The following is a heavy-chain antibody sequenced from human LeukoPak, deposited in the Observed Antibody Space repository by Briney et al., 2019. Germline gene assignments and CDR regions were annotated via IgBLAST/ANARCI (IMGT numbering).Heavy chain of an antibody. V-gene: IGHV3-21*01. CDR3: ARDGNSCYRY. J-gene: IGHJ4*02. CDR2: ISSSSSYI. Sequence: GGSLRLSCAASGFTFSSYSMNCVSQAPGKGLEWVSSISSSSSYIYYADSVKGRFTISRDNAKNSLYLQMNSLRAEDTAVYYCARDGNSCYRYWGQGTLVTVSS. CDR1: GFTFSSYS. D-gene: IGHD5-12*01.